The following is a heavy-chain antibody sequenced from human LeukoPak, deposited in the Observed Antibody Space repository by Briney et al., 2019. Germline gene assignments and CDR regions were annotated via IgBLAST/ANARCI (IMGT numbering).Heavy chain of an antibody. CDR3: ARLSSHYGDYKVDP. CDR2: INPHSGKT. Sequence: GASVKVSCKASGYTFTAYYMHWVRQAPGQGLEWMGWINPHSGKTGYAQKFQGRVTMTTDTSANTAYMDLSSLRSEDTAVYYCARLSSHYGDYKVDPWGQGTLVTVSS. D-gene: IGHD4-17*01. J-gene: IGHJ5*02. V-gene: IGHV1-8*02. CDR1: GYTFTAYY.